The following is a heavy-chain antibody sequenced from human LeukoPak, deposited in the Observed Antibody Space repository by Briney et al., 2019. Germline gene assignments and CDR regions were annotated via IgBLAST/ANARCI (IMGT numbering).Heavy chain of an antibody. CDR1: GITFSTYG. V-gene: IGHV3-30*18. J-gene: IGHJ4*02. Sequence: GGSLRLSCADSGITFSTYGIHWVRQVPGKGLEWVAVISHDGSIYYYADSVKGRFTISRDNSKDTLYLQMNSLRTEDTAVYYCAKATGSSWYYFDDWGLGTLVTVSS. CDR3: AKATGSSWYYFDD. CDR2: ISHDGSIY. D-gene: IGHD6-13*01.